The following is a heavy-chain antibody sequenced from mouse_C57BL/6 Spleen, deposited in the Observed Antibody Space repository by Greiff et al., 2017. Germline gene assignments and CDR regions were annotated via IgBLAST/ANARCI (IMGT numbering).Heavy chain of an antibody. V-gene: IGHV1-26*01. Sequence: VQLQQSGPELVKPGASVKISCKASGYTFTDYYMNWVKQSHGKSLEWIGDINPNNGGTSYNQKFKGKATLTVDKSSSTAYMELRSLTSEDSAVYYCARNWERYFAYWGQGTTLTVSS. CDR2: INPNNGGT. J-gene: IGHJ2*01. D-gene: IGHD4-1*01. CDR1: GYTFTDYY. CDR3: ARNWERYFAY.